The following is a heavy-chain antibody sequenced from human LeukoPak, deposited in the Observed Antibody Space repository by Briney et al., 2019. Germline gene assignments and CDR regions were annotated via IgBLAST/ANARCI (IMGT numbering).Heavy chain of an antibody. CDR2: ISYDGSNK. CDR1: GFTFSSYA. D-gene: IGHD2-2*02. V-gene: IGHV3-30-3*01. J-gene: IGHJ4*02. Sequence: GGSLRLSCAASGFTFSSYAMHWVRQAPGKGLEWVAVISYDGSNKYYADSVKGRFTISRDNSKNTLYLQMNSLRAEDTAVYYCAREPIVVVPAAISPRGFDYWGQGTLVTVPS. CDR3: AREPIVVVPAAISPRGFDY.